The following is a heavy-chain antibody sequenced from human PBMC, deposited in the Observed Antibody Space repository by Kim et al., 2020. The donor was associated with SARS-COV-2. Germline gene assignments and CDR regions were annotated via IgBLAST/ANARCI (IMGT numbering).Heavy chain of an antibody. D-gene: IGHD2-2*01. Sequence: SVKVSCKASGGTFSSYGISWVRRAPGQGLEWIGGILPIFGSGLYAQKLQGSVTITADESTSTVYMELRSLISHDTAVYYCARTRSSSASYYYGMDVWG. J-gene: IGHJ6*02. CDR2: ILPIFGSG. V-gene: IGHV1-69*13. CDR3: ARTRSSSASYYYGMDV. CDR1: GGTFSSYG.